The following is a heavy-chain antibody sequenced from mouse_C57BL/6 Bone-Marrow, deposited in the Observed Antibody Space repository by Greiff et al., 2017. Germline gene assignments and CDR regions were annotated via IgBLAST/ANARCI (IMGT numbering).Heavy chain of an antibody. D-gene: IGHD1-1*01. CDR2: IYPRSGNT. CDR1: GYTFTSYG. V-gene: IGHV1-81*01. Sequence: QVHVKQSGAELARPGASVKLSCKASGYTFTSYGISWVKQRTGQGLEWIGEIYPRSGNTYYNEKFKGKATLAADKYSSTAYMELRSLTSEDSAVYFCASPPYYGSSYRGFAYWGQGTLVTVSA. J-gene: IGHJ3*01. CDR3: ASPPYYGSSYRGFAY.